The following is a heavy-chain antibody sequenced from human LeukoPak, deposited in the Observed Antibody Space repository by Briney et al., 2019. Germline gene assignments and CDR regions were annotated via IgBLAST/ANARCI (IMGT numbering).Heavy chain of an antibody. V-gene: IGHV1-2*02. CDR1: GYTFTGYY. Sequence: ASVKVSCKASGYTFTGYYMHWVRQAPGQGLEWMGWINPNSGGTNYEQKFQGRVTMTRDTSISTAYMELSRLRSDDTAVYYCARDHIAVAGNFDYWGQGTLVTVSS. CDR2: INPNSGGT. J-gene: IGHJ4*02. CDR3: ARDHIAVAGNFDY. D-gene: IGHD6-19*01.